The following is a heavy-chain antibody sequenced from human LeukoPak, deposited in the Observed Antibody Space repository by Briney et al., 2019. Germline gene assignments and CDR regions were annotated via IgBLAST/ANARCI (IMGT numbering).Heavy chain of an antibody. J-gene: IGHJ4*02. V-gene: IGHV3-23*01. CDR1: GFTFSSYA. D-gene: IGHD2-15*01. CDR2: ISGSGGST. CDR3: AKDYCRGGSCYSGLEY. Sequence: GGSLRLSCAASGFTFSSYAMSWVRQARGKGLEWVSVISGSGGSTHYADSVKGRFTISRDNPKNTLSLQMNSLRAEDTAVYYCAKDYCRGGSCYSGLEYWGQGTLVTVSS.